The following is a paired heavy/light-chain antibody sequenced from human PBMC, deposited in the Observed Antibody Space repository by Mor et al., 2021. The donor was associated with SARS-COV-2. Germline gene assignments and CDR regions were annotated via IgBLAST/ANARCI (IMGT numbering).Light chain of an antibody. Sequence: AIQLTQSPSSLSASVGDRVTITCRASQGISSALAWYQQKPGKAPKLLIYDASSLESGVPSRFSGSGSGTDFTLTISSLQPEDFATYYCQQFNNYPHTFGPGTKVDIK. V-gene: IGKV1D-13*01. CDR3: QQFNNYPHT. CDR1: QGISSA. CDR2: DAS. J-gene: IGKJ3*01.
Heavy chain of an antibody. CDR2: IYSGGST. Sequence: EVQLVESGGGLIQPGGSLRLSCAASGFTVSSNYMSWVRQAPGKGLEWVSVIYSGGSTYYADSVKGRFTISRDNSKNTLYLQMNSLRAEDTAVYYCARGSYYDYWGQGTLVTVSS. V-gene: IGHV3-53*01. J-gene: IGHJ4*02. CDR1: GFTVSSNY. CDR3: ARGSYYDY.